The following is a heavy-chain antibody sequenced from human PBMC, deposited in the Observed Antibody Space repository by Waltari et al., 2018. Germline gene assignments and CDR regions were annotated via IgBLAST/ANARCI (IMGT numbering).Heavy chain of an antibody. CDR1: GFTVSSHY. D-gene: IGHD6-13*01. Sequence: EVQLVESGGGLVQPGGSLRLSCAASGFTVSSHYMTWVRQAPGKGLEWVSVMYRGGTTYYADAVKGRFTISRDNSKNTLYLQMNSLRADDTAVYYCARDRVIVAAASHYYYYGLDVWGQGTTVTVSS. CDR3: ARDRVIVAAASHYYYYGLDV. V-gene: IGHV3-66*02. J-gene: IGHJ6*02. CDR2: MYRGGTT.